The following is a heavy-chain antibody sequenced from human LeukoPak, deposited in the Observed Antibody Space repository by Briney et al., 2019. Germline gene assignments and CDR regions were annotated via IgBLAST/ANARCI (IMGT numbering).Heavy chain of an antibody. CDR3: ARDPGYSFYFDY. D-gene: IGHD5-12*01. V-gene: IGHV3-21*06. CDR1: GFIFSSYS. CDR2: ISNSGSYI. J-gene: IGHJ4*02. Sequence: GGSLRLSCAASGFIFSSYSMNWVRQAPGKGLEWVSSISNSGSYIYYADSVKGRFTISRDNAKNSLYLQMNSLSAEDTALYFCARDPGYSFYFDYWGQGILVTVSS.